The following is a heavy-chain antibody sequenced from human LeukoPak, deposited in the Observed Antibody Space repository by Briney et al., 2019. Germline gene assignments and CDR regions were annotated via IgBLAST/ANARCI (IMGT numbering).Heavy chain of an antibody. CDR1: GGSISSGDYY. V-gene: IGHV4-30-4*08. J-gene: IGHJ4*02. Sequence: SSETLSLTCTVSGGSISSGDYYWSWIRQPPGKGLEWIGYIYYSGSTYYNPSLKSRVTISVDTSKNQSSLKLSSVTAADTAVYYCARGPDTAMVHFDYWGQGTLVTVSS. CDR3: ARGPDTAMVHFDY. CDR2: IYYSGST. D-gene: IGHD5-18*01.